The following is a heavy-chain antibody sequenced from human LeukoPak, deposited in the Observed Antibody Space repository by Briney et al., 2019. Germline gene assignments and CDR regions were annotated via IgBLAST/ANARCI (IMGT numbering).Heavy chain of an antibody. J-gene: IGHJ5*02. Sequence: GGSLRLSCVVSGLTVSNNYMSWVRQAPGKGLEWVSVIYSDGTTRNADSVKGRFTISRDDSKNTVYLQMDSLRAEDTAVYYCARDKDAWGQGTLVTVSS. CDR3: ARDKDA. V-gene: IGHV3-66*01. CDR1: GLTVSNNY. CDR2: IYSDGTT.